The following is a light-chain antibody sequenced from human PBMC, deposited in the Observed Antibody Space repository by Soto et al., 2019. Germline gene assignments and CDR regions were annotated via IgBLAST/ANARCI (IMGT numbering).Light chain of an antibody. CDR1: QSLVDSDGNTH. V-gene: IGKV2-24*01. CDR2: KIP. CDR3: MQTAQFPRT. J-gene: IGKJ1*01. Sequence: DIVMTQTPLSSPVTLGQPASISCRSSQSLVDSDGNTHLSWLQQRPGQPPRLLIYKIPNRFSGVPDRFSGSGAGTDFTLKISRVEAEDVGLYYCMQTAQFPRTFGQGTKVEIK.